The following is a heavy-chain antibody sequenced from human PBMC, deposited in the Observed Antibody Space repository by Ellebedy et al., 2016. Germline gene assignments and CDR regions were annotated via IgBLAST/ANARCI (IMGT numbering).Heavy chain of an antibody. V-gene: IGHV2-26*01. J-gene: IGHJ2*01. CDR1: GFSLSDARMG. CDR2: IFSNDDK. Sequence: SGPTLVKPTETLTLTCTVSGFSLSDARMGVSWLRQPPGKALEWLSHIFSNDDKFYCTPLKSRLTISKDTSKSQVVLTMTNMDPVDTGTYYCARRSNRYWYFDLWGRGTLVTVSS. CDR3: ARRSNRYWYFDL.